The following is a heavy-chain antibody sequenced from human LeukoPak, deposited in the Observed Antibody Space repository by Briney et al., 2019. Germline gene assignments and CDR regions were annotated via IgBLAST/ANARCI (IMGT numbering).Heavy chain of an antibody. CDR2: ISYDGSNK. Sequence: PGGSLRLSCAASGFTFSSYGMHWVRQAPGKGLEWVAVISYDGSNKYYADSVKGRFTISRDNSKNTLYLQMNSLRAEATAVYYCAKDNGSGSFDYWGQGTLVTVSS. V-gene: IGHV3-30*18. CDR3: AKDNGSGSFDY. D-gene: IGHD3-10*01. J-gene: IGHJ4*02. CDR1: GFTFSSYG.